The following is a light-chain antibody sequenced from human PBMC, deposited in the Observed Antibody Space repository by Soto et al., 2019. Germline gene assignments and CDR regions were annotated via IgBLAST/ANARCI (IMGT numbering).Light chain of an antibody. V-gene: IGKV3-11*01. CDR3: QQRSNWQIT. CDR1: QSVSSY. CDR2: DAS. J-gene: IGKJ5*01. Sequence: EIVLTQSPATLSLSPCDRATLSCRASQSVSSYLAWYQQKPGQAPRLLIYDASNRATGIPARFSGSGSGTDFTLTISSLEPEDFAVYYCQQRSNWQITFGQGTRLEIK.